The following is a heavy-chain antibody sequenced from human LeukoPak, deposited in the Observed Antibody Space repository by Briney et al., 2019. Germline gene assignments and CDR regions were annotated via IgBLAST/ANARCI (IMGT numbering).Heavy chain of an antibody. J-gene: IGHJ4*02. CDR3: ARAREEYSSSWSPDYFDY. D-gene: IGHD6-13*01. CDR2: INWNGGST. CDR1: GFTFDDYG. Sequence: GGSLRLSCAASGFTFDDYGMSWVRQAPGKGLEWVSGINWNGGSTGYADSVKGRFTISRDNAKNSLYLQMNSLRAEDTALYCCARAREEYSSSWSPDYFDYWGQGTLVTVSS. V-gene: IGHV3-20*04.